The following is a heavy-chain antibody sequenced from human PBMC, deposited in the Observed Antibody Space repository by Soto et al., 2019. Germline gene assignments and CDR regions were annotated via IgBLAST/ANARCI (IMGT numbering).Heavy chain of an antibody. Sequence: QVHLQESGPGLVKPSGTLSLTCNVSGGSISTSNWWSWVRQPPEKGLEWLGEIYHTGETSYNPSLKSRITTSVDTSKNLFSLTVSSVTAMDTAVHFSATDGRLPLDIELVQEAQNWFDPCGHGIQVSVSS. CDR1: GGSISTSNW. J-gene: IGHJ5*02. CDR2: IYHTGET. D-gene: IGHD3-10*01. CDR3: ATDGRLPLDIELVQEAQNWFDP. V-gene: IGHV4-4*02.